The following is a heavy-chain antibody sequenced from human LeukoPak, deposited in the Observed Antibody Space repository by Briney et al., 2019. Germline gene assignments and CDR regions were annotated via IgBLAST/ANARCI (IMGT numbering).Heavy chain of an antibody. Sequence: SETLSLTCTVSGGSISSSSYYWGWIRQPPGKGLEWIGSIYHSGNTSYNPSLKSRVTISVDTSKDQFSLKLSSVTAADTAVYYCARQLVVVVPAEFDYWGQGTLVTVSS. V-gene: IGHV4-39*01. D-gene: IGHD2-2*01. CDR2: IYHSGNT. CDR3: ARQLVVVVPAEFDY. J-gene: IGHJ4*02. CDR1: GGSISSSSYY.